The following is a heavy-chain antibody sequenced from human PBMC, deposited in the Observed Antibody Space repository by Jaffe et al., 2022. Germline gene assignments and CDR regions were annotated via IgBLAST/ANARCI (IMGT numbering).Heavy chain of an antibody. J-gene: IGHJ4*02. CDR2: IRSKAYGGTT. CDR1: GFTFGDYA. V-gene: IGHV3-49*04. CDR3: TRDRAWDKWQWLIRESYFDY. D-gene: IGHD6-19*01. Sequence: EVQLVESGGGLVQPGRSLRLSCTASGFTFGDYAMSWVRQAPGKGLEWVGFIRSKAYGGTTEYAASVKGRFTISRDDSKSIAYLQMNSLKTEDTAVYYCTRDRAWDKWQWLIRESYFDYWGQGTLVTVSS.